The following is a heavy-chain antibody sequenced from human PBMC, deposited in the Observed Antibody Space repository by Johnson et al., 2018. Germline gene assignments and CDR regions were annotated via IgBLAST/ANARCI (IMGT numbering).Heavy chain of an antibody. J-gene: IGHJ6*02. Sequence: VQLVESGGGLVQPGGSLRLSCAASGFTFSSYWMSWVRQAPGKGLEWVANIKQDGSEKYYVDSVKGRFTISRDNAKNSLYLKMNSLRAEDTAVYYCARDVGPAYNYGMDVRGQGTTVTVSS. D-gene: IGHD1-26*01. CDR3: ARDVGPAYNYGMDV. CDR2: IKQDGSEK. CDR1: GFTFSSYW. V-gene: IGHV3-7*01.